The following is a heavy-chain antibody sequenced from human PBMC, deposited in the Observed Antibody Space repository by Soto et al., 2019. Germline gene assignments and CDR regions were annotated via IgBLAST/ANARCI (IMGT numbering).Heavy chain of an antibody. CDR3: AKVGWNTMTTVTKGYFQH. Sequence: EVQLLESGGGLVQPGGSLRLSCAASGFTFSSYAMNWVRQAPGKGLEWVSTISGSGGGTYYADSVKGRFTISSDNSKNTLYLQMNSLRAEDTAVYYCAKVGWNTMTTVTKGYFQHWGQGTLVTVSS. V-gene: IGHV3-23*01. J-gene: IGHJ1*01. D-gene: IGHD4-17*01. CDR1: GFTFSSYA. CDR2: ISGSGGGT.